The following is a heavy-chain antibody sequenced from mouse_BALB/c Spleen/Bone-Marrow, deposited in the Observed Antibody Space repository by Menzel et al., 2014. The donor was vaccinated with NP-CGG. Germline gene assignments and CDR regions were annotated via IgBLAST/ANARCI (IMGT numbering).Heavy chain of an antibody. CDR3: ARARGVTTATPYYFDY. CDR1: GFSFSSHA. V-gene: IGHV5-6-5*01. Sequence: EVMLVESGGGLVKPGGSLKLSCAASGFSFSSHAVSWVRQTPEKRLEWVASISGGGNSYHSDNMKGRFTISRDNARNILYLQMSSLRSEDTAMYYCARARGVTTATPYYFDYWGQGTALTVSS. J-gene: IGHJ2*01. D-gene: IGHD1-2*01. CDR2: ISGGGNS.